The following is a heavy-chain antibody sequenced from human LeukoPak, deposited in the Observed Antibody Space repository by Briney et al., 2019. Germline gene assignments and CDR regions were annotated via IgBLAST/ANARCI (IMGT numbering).Heavy chain of an antibody. CDR1: GFTFSNAC. CDR3: AKGSGYTYGLYYFEY. Sequence: GGSLRLSCAASGFTFSNACMSWVRQAPGKGLEWVSSIISSGGSTYYADSVKGRFTISRDNSKNTLYLQMNSLRAEDTAVYYCAKGSGYTYGLYYFEYWGQGTLITVSS. J-gene: IGHJ4*02. D-gene: IGHD5-18*01. V-gene: IGHV3-23*01. CDR2: IISSGGST.